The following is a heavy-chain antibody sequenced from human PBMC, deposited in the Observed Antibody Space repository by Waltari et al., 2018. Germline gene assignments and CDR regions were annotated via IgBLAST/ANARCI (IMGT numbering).Heavy chain of an antibody. CDR1: GGSISSSSYY. D-gene: IGHD1-20*01. V-gene: IGHV4-39*01. J-gene: IGHJ4*02. CDR2: IYYSGST. CDR3: ARRYLTGAFDY. Sequence: QLQLQESGPGLVKPSETLSLTCTVSGGSISSSSYYWGWIRQPPGKGLEWIGSIYYSGSTYYNPSLKSRVTISVDTSKNQFSLKLSSVTAADTAVYYCARRYLTGAFDYWGQGTLVIVSS.